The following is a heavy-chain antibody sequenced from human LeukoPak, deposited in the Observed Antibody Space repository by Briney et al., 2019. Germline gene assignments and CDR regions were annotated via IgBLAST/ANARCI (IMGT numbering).Heavy chain of an antibody. CDR2: IKQDGSEK. V-gene: IGHV3-7*01. Sequence: GGSLRLSCAASGFTFSSYWMSWVRQAPGKGLEWVANIKQDGSEKYYVDSVKGRFTISRDNAKNSLYLQMNSLRAEDTAVYYCARDTKPGLQYFVNYYYYYYMDVWGKGTTVTVSS. J-gene: IGHJ6*03. CDR1: GFTFSSYW. CDR3: ARDTKPGLQYFVNYYYYYYMDV. D-gene: IGHD4-11*01.